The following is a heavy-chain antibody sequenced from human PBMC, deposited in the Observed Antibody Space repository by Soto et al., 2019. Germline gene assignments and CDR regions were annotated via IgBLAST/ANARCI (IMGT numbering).Heavy chain of an antibody. V-gene: IGHV1-3*01. Sequence: ASVKVYGKASGYTFTNYAMHWVRQAPGQRLEWMGWINAGNGDTKYSQNFQGRVTITRDTSASTAYMELSSLRSEDTAVYYCARDPYYDFWSGSNWFDPWGQGTLVTVSS. CDR3: ARDPYYDFWSGSNWFDP. J-gene: IGHJ5*02. CDR1: GYTFTNYA. D-gene: IGHD3-3*01. CDR2: INAGNGDT.